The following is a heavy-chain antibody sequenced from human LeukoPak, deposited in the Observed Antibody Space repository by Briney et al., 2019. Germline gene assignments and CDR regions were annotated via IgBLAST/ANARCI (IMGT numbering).Heavy chain of an antibody. CDR3: ARRGYYDGYFQH. D-gene: IGHD3-22*01. CDR2: IYYTGST. Sequence: SETLSLTCTVSDGSLSSSSYYWGWIRQPPGKGLEGIGSIYYTGSTYYNPSLNSRVSISVDTSKNQFSLKLSSVTAADTAVYYCARRGYYDGYFQHWGQGTLVTVSS. J-gene: IGHJ1*01. V-gene: IGHV4-39*01. CDR1: DGSLSSSSYY.